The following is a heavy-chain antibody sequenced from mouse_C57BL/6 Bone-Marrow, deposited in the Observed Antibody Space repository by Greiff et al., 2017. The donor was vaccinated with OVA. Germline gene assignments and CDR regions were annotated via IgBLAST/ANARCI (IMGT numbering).Heavy chain of an antibody. CDR3: ARLGFLYAMGD. Sequence: EVKLQESGGDLVKPGGSLKLSCAASGFTFSSYGMSWVRQTPDKRLEWVATISSGGSYTYYPDSVKGRFTISRDNAKNTLYLQMSSLKSEDTAMYDCARLGFLYAMGDWGQRTTVSFA. J-gene: IGHJ4*01. CDR1: GFTFSSYG. CDR2: ISSGGSYT. D-gene: IGHD4-1*01. V-gene: IGHV5-6*01.